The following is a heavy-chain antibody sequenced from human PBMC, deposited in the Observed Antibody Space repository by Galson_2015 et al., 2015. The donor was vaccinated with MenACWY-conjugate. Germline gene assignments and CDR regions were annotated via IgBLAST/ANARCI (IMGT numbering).Heavy chain of an antibody. CDR3: ARVPGCGYSYYDG. CDR2: ISSSSSTI. D-gene: IGHD5-18*01. Sequence: SLRLSCAASGFTFSTYSMNWVRQAPGKGLEWVSYISSSSSTIYYADSVKGRFTISRDNAKNSLYLQMNTLRVEDTAVYYCARVPGCGYSYYDGWGQGTLITVSS. J-gene: IGHJ4*02. V-gene: IGHV3-48*01. CDR1: GFTFSTYS.